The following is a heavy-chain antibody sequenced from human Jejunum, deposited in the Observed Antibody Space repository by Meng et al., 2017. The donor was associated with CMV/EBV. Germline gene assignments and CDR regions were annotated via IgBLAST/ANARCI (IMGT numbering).Heavy chain of an antibody. V-gene: IGHV3-23*01. J-gene: IGHJ4*02. Sequence: CAASGFTFSSYAMSWVRQAPGKGLEWVSGISGTGDNTYYADSVKGRFTISRDNSKNTVYVQMNSLKTEDTAVYYCSRGNWNDDFDYWGQGTLVTVSS. D-gene: IGHD1-1*01. CDR3: SRGNWNDDFDY. CDR2: ISGTGDNT. CDR1: GFTFSSYA.